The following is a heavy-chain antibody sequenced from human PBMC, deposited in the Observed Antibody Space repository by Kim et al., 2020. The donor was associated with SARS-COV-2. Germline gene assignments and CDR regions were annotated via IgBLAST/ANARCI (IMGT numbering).Heavy chain of an antibody. CDR1: GYNLTTFS. D-gene: IGHD3-16*01. V-gene: IGHV7-4-1*02. CDR3: ARDQLKAGEDFPYYYGLDV. Sequence: ASVKVSCKASGYNLTTFSMDWVRQAPGQGLEWLGWINTYTGNPTYAQGFTGRFVFSFDTSVNTAYLQISGLKADDTAVYYCARDQLKAGEDFPYYYGLDVWGQGTRVTFSS. J-gene: IGHJ6*02. CDR2: INTYTGNP.